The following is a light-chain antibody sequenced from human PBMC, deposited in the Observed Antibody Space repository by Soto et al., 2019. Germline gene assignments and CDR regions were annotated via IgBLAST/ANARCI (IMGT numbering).Light chain of an antibody. V-gene: IGLV2-11*01. J-gene: IGLJ3*02. CDR3: CSYAGSYTLV. CDR1: SNDVGAYNF. CDR2: DVT. Sequence: QSALTQPRSVSGSPGQSVTISCTGTSNDVGAYNFVSWYQQPPGKAPKLMIYDVTRRPSGVPNRFSGSKSANTASLTISGLQAEDEADYYCCSYAGSYTLVFGGGTKLTVL.